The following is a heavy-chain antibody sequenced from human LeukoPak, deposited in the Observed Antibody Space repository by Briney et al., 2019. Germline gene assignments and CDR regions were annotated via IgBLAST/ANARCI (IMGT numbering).Heavy chain of an antibody. V-gene: IGHV3-48*03. CDR3: ARGKPEQTYYDFWSDSYPPSFDY. D-gene: IGHD3-3*01. J-gene: IGHJ4*02. CDR2: ISSSGSTI. Sequence: PGGSLRLSCAASGFTFSSYEMDWVRHAPGKGLEWVSYISSSGSTIYYADSVKGRFTISRGNAKNSLYLQMNSLRAEDTAVYYCARGKPEQTYYDFWSDSYPPSFDYWGQGTLVTVSS. CDR1: GFTFSSYE.